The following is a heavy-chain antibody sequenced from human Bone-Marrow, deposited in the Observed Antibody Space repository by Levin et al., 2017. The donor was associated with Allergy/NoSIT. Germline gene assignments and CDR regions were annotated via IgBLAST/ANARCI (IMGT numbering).Heavy chain of an antibody. CDR2: IWYDGSNK. CDR3: ARESIAVRFSDAFDI. J-gene: IGHJ3*02. D-gene: IGHD6-6*01. Sequence: GGSLRLSCAASGFTFSSYGMHWVRQAPGKGLEWVAVIWYDGSNKYYADSVKGRFTISRDNSKNTLYLQMNSLRAEDTAVYYCARESIAVRFSDAFDIWGQGTMVTVSS. V-gene: IGHV3-33*01. CDR1: GFTFSSYG.